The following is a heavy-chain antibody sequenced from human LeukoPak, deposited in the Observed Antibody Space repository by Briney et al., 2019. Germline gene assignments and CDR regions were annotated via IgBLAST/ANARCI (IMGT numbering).Heavy chain of an antibody. V-gene: IGHV4-39*07. J-gene: IGHJ6*03. CDR2: INHSGST. CDR1: GGSISSGDYY. CDR3: ARGRYSSGRTYYYYYMDV. D-gene: IGHD6-19*01. Sequence: SETLSLTCTVSGGSISSGDYYWSWIRQPPGKGLEWIGEINHSGSTNYNPSLKSRVTISVDTSKNQFSLKLSSVTAADTAVYYCARGRYSSGRTYYYYYMDVWGKGTTVTVSS.